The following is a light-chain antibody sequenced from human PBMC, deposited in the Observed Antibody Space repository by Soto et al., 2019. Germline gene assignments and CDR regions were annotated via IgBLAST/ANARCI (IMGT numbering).Light chain of an antibody. Sequence: AIRMTQSPSSFSASTGDRVTITCRASQDISGSLAWYQQKPGRAPKLLIHAASTLQSGVPSRFSGSGSGTDFTLTISCLQSEDFATYYCQQHYSYPYTFGQGTKLEIK. CDR3: QQHYSYPYT. CDR1: QDISGS. CDR2: AAS. J-gene: IGKJ2*01. V-gene: IGKV1-8*01.